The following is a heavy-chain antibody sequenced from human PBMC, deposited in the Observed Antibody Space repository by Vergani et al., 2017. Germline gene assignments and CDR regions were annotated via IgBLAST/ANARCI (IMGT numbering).Heavy chain of an antibody. J-gene: IGHJ3*02. CDR2: ISSSSSYI. D-gene: IGHD2-2*01. CDR3: ARDTLVYCSSTSCFHHSFDI. CDR1: GFTFRSYS. Sequence: EEHLVESGGGLVKPGGSLRLSCAASGFTFRSYSMNWVRQAPGKGLEWVSSISSSSSYIYYADSVKGRFTISRDNAKNSLYLQMNSLRAEDTAVYYCARDTLVYCSSTSCFHHSFDIWGQGTMVTVSS. V-gene: IGHV3-21*01.